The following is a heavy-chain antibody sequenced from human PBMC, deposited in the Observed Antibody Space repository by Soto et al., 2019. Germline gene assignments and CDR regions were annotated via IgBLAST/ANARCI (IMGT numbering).Heavy chain of an antibody. V-gene: IGHV4-59*04. J-gene: IGHJ4*02. CDR3: VRREAVAGSQFDF. CDR2: IYFTGTS. D-gene: IGHD6-19*01. CDR1: GGSFSGYY. Sequence: SETLSLTCAVYGGSFSGYYWSWIRQPPGKGLEWIGHIYFTGTSSYSPSLKSRVTMFVDTSKNNFSLRLTSVTAADTAVYYCVRREAVAGSQFDFWGQGTLVTVSS.